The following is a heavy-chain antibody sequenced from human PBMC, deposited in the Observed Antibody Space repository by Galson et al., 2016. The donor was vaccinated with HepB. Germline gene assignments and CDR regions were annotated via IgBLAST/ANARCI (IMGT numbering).Heavy chain of an antibody. CDR3: AKADLWFGDEY. Sequence: SLRLSCAASGFSFSTYGMHWVRQAPGKGLEWVAVISYDGSKKYYADSVNGRFTISRDNSKNTLYLQMNSLRAEDTAVYYCAKADLWFGDEYWGQGTLVTVSS. CDR1: GFSFSTYG. V-gene: IGHV3-30*18. D-gene: IGHD3-10*01. CDR2: ISYDGSKK. J-gene: IGHJ4*02.